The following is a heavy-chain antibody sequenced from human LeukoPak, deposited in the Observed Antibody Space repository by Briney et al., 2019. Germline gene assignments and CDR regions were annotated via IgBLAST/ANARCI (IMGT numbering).Heavy chain of an antibody. J-gene: IGHJ4*02. Sequence: PGGSLRLSCAASGFTFDDYGMSWVRQAPGKGLEWVSGINWNGGSTGYADSVKGRFTISRDNAKNSLYLQMNSLRAEDTALYYCARVYYDHVMGPTTHFGYWGQGTLVTVSS. V-gene: IGHV3-20*04. D-gene: IGHD3-16*01. CDR1: GFTFDDYG. CDR3: ARVYYDHVMGPTTHFGY. CDR2: INWNGGST.